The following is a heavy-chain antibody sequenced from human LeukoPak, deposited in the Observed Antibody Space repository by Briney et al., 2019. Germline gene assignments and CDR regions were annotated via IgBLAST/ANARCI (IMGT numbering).Heavy chain of an antibody. J-gene: IGHJ4*02. CDR1: GFSFSLYA. CDR2: IIETGASP. V-gene: IGHV3-23*01. Sequence: GGSMRLSCAASGFSFSLYAMIWARQAQGKGLEWVSTIIETGASPYYADSVRGRFTVSRDSSKNMYYLQMNSLRAEDTAIYYCARKGAGSGGLDYRGQGTLVTDSS. CDR3: ARKGAGSGGLDY. D-gene: IGHD6-19*01.